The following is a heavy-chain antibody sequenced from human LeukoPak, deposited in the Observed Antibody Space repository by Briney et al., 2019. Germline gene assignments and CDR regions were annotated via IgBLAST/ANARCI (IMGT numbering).Heavy chain of an antibody. Sequence: ASVKVSCKASGYTFTGYYMHWVRQAPGQGLEWMGWINPNSGGTNYAQKFQGRVTMTRDTSISTAYMELSRLRSDDTAVYYCAKEVVLGETNYYYYGMDVWGQGTTVTVSS. V-gene: IGHV1-2*02. D-gene: IGHD1-26*01. CDR3: AKEVVLGETNYYYYGMDV. J-gene: IGHJ6*02. CDR1: GYTFTGYY. CDR2: INPNSGGT.